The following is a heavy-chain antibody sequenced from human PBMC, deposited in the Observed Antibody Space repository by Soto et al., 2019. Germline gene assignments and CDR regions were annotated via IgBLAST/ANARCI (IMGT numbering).Heavy chain of an antibody. CDR1: GFTFSSYA. V-gene: IGHV3-23*01. Sequence: HPGGSLRLSCAASGFTFSSYAMSWVRQAPGKGLEWVSAISGSGGSTYYADSVKGRFTISRDNSKNTLYLQMNSLRAEDTAVYYCAKVQPKNYYDSSGYYNGADYWGQGTLVTVSS. D-gene: IGHD3-22*01. CDR3: AKVQPKNYYDSSGYYNGADY. J-gene: IGHJ4*02. CDR2: ISGSGGST.